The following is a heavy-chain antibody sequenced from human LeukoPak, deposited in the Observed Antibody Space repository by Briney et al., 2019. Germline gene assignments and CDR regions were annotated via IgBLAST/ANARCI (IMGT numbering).Heavy chain of an antibody. CDR1: GGSISSYY. D-gene: IGHD3-10*01. V-gene: IGHV4-59*01. Sequence: SETLSLTCTVSGGSISSYYRSWIRQPPGKGLEWIGYIYYSGSTNYNPSLKSRVTISVDTSKNQFSLKLSSVTAADTAVYYCARGRITMVRGVIYFDYWGQGTLVTVSS. CDR2: IYYSGST. J-gene: IGHJ4*02. CDR3: ARGRITMVRGVIYFDY.